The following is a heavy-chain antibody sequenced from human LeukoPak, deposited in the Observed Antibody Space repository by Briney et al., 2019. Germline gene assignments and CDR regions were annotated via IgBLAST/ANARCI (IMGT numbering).Heavy chain of an antibody. D-gene: IGHD2-15*01. CDR1: GYTFFYYG. J-gene: IGHJ4*02. V-gene: IGHV1-18*01. CDR2: ISVDNGKT. Sequence: ASVKVSCKASGYTFFYYGVTWVRQVPGQGLEWMGWISVDNGKTNYAQRLQGRVTLTTDISTSTAYMELRSLRSDDTAVYYCARVDCSGDSCYSAGYWGQGTLVTVSS. CDR3: ARVDCSGDSCYSAGY.